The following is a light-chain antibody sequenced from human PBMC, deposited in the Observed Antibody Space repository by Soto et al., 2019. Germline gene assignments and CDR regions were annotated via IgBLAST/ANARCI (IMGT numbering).Light chain of an antibody. V-gene: IGLV2-23*01. CDR1: SSDVGSYNL. CDR2: EGS. CDR3: CSYAGSSTLDV. J-gene: IGLJ1*01. Sequence: QSALTQPASVSGSPGQSITISCTCTSSDVGSYNLVSWYQQHPGKAPQLMIYEGSKRPSGVSNRFSGSKSGNTASQTISGLQAEDEADYYCCSYAGSSTLDVFGTGTKLTVL.